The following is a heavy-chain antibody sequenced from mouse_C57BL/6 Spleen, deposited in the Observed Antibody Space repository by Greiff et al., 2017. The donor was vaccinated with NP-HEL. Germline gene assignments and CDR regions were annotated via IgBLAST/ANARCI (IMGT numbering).Heavy chain of an antibody. Sequence: EVQLVESGGDLVKPGGSLKLSCAASGFTFSSYGMSWVRQTPDKRLEWVATISSGGSYTYYPDSVKGRFNISRDNVKNTLYRQMSCLKSEDTARYYCARLLRAMDYWGQGTSVTVSS. CDR3: ARLLRAMDY. J-gene: IGHJ4*01. CDR1: GFTFSSYG. V-gene: IGHV5-6*01. CDR2: ISSGGSYT. D-gene: IGHD1-1*01.